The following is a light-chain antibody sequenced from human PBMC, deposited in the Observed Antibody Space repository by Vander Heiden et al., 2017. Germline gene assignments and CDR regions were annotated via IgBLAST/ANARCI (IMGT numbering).Light chain of an antibody. CDR1: SSDVGVYNY. CDR2: DVR. J-gene: IGLJ2*01. Sequence: QCAIVQPGCVRVFTGQSITISCTGTSSDVGVYNYVSWYQQHPGEAPKLMIYDVRYRPSGVSHRFSGSKSGNTTSLTISGLQSGDDADYSCSSYTYSITFVLFGGGTKLTVL. CDR3: SSYTYSITFVL. V-gene: IGLV2-14*01.